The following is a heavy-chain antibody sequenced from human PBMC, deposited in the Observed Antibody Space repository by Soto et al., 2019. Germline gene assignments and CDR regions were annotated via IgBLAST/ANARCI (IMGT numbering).Heavy chain of an antibody. D-gene: IGHD4-17*01. Sequence: QDQLVQSGAEVKKPXXSVKVSCKASGGTFSSHTFSWVRQAPGQGLEWMGRIIPALGTATYAQKFQGRVTITADESATTVYMELNSLRSEDTAVYYCARPDFGDYWYFDLWGRGTLVTVSS. J-gene: IGHJ2*01. CDR3: ARPDFGDYWYFDL. V-gene: IGHV1-69*08. CDR2: IIPALGTA. CDR1: GGTFSSHT.